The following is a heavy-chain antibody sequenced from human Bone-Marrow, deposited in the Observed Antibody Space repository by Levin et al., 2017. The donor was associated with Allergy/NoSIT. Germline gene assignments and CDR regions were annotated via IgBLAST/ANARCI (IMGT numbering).Heavy chain of an antibody. CDR2: ISRDGDTI. CDR3: VKEPENYDSSGFFSYFES. J-gene: IGHJ4*02. V-gene: IGHV3-43*01. D-gene: IGHD3-16*01. CDR1: GFSFDDYI. Sequence: GGSLRLSCAASGFSFDDYIMHWVRQVPGLGLEWLSLISRDGDTIYYADSVEGRFTVSRDNSKNSLYLHMTSLRTVDTALYYCVKEPENYDSSGFFSYFESWGQGTLVTVSS.